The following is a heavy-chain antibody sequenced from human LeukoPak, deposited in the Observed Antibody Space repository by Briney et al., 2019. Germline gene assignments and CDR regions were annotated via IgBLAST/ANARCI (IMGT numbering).Heavy chain of an antibody. CDR3: TTGAVRGAGYGSGSYYRGNGLDY. CDR2: IKSKTDGGTT. D-gene: IGHD3-10*01. V-gene: IGHV3-15*01. J-gene: IGHJ4*02. Sequence: GGSLRLSCAASGFTFSNAWMSWVRQAPGKGLEWVGRIKSKTDGGTTDYAAPVKGRFTISRDDSKNTLYLQMNSLKTEDTAVYYCTTGAVRGAGYGSGSYYRGNGLDYWGQGTLVTVSS. CDR1: GFTFSNAW.